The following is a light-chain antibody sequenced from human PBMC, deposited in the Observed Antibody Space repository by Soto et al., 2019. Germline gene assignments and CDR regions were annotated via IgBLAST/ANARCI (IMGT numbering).Light chain of an antibody. V-gene: IGKV3-15*01. CDR1: ESRTTY. J-gene: IGKJ2*01. CDR3: QSYNDWPFT. CDR2: GAS. Sequence: EIVMTQSPATLSVSPGERVTLSCRASESRTTYLAWYQQKPCPAPRLLIYGASTKATGIPVRFSGSGSATDFTLTISSLQCEDLAVYDCQSYNDWPFTFGKGTKLEI.